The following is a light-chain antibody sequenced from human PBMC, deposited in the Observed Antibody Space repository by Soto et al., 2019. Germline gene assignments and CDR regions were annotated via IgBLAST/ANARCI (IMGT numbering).Light chain of an antibody. Sequence: DIQMTQSPSTLSASVGDRVTITCRASQSIGSWLAWYQQKPGKAPKLLIYDASNLQSGVPSRFSGGGPGTEFTLAINRLQPDDFATYYCQHYDGYPYTFGQGNKLEI. V-gene: IGKV1-5*01. J-gene: IGKJ2*01. CDR3: QHYDGYPYT. CDR2: DAS. CDR1: QSIGSW.